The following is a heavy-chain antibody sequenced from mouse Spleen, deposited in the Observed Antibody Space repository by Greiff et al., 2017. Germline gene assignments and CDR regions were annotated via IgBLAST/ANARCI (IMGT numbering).Heavy chain of an antibody. Sequence: QVQLQQPGAELVKPGASVKLSCKASGYTFTSYWMHWVKQRPGQGLEWIGMIHPNSGSTNYNEKFKSKATLTVDKSSSTAYMQLSSLTSEDSAVYYCARHDYDGRLFDYWGQGTTLTVSS. CDR2: IHPNSGST. CDR1: GYTFTSYW. J-gene: IGHJ2*01. V-gene: IGHV1-64*01. CDR3: ARHDYDGRLFDY. D-gene: IGHD2-4*01.